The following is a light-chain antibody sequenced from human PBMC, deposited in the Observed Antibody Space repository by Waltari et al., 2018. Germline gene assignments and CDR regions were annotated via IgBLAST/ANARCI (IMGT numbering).Light chain of an antibody. J-gene: IGKJ3*01. CDR1: QSVTTY. V-gene: IGKV3-11*01. Sequence: ELVLTQSPATLSLSPGARATLSCRASQSVTTYLGWYQQKPGQAPRLLIYDASNRATGIPARFSGSGSGTDFTLTISSLEPDDFAVYYCHQCSTWPPAFGPGTKVDI. CDR3: HQCSTWPPA. CDR2: DAS.